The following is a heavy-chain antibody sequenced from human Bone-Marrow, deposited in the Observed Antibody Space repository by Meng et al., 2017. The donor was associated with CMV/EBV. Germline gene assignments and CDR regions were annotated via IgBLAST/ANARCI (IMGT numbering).Heavy chain of an antibody. CDR1: GYTFTGYY. J-gene: IGHJ4*02. V-gene: IGHV1-2*02. CDR3: SREEGVSSSSADPFEY. D-gene: IGHD6-6*01. CDR2: INPNSGGT. Sequence: ASVKVSCKACGYTFTGYYMHWVRQAPGPGLEWMGWINPNSGGTKYAQKFQGRVTMTRDTSISTAYMELSRLRSDATAVYYCSREEGVSSSSADPFEYWGQGTLVTVSS.